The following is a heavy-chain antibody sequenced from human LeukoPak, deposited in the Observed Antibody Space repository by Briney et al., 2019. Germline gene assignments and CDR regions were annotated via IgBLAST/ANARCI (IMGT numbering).Heavy chain of an antibody. V-gene: IGHV3-23*01. CDR2: ISGSGGST. CDR3: AKDEDYYDSSGYLY. CDR1: GFTFSSYA. Sequence: GGSLRLSCAASGFTFSSYAMSWVRQAPGKGLEWVSAISGSGGSTYYADSVKGRLTISRDNSKNTLYLQMNSLRAEDTAVYYCAKDEDYYDSSGYLYWGQGTLVTVSS. J-gene: IGHJ4*02. D-gene: IGHD3-22*01.